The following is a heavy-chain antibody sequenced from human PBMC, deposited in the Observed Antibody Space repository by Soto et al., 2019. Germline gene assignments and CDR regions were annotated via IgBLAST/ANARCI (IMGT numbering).Heavy chain of an antibody. D-gene: IGHD3-9*01. CDR3: ARVGDILTGYSRGRYYGMDV. J-gene: IGHJ6*02. CDR2: IIPIFGTA. V-gene: IGHV1-69*13. CDR1: GGTFSSYA. Sequence: SVKVSCKASGGTFSSYAISWVRQAPGQGLEWMGGIIPIFGTANYAQKFQGRVTITADESTSTAYMELSSLRSEDTAVYYCARVGDILTGYSRGRYYGMDVWGQGTTVTVSS.